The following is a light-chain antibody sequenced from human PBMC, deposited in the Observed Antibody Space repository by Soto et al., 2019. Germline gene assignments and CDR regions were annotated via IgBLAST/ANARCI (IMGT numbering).Light chain of an antibody. V-gene: IGLV2-14*01. CDR2: EVS. CDR1: SSDIGSYNY. CDR3: SSHTSRSRDYV. Sequence: QSALTQPASVSGSPGQSITVSCTGTSSDIGSYNYVSWYQQHPGKVPKLMIYEVSNRPSGVSNRFSGSKSGNTASLTISGLQAEDEADYYCSSHTSRSRDYVFGSGTKLTVL. J-gene: IGLJ1*01.